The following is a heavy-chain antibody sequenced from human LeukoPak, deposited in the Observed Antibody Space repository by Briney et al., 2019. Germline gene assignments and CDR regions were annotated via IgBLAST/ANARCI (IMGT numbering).Heavy chain of an antibody. V-gene: IGHV5-51*01. CDR1: GYSFTSYW. J-gene: IGHJ6*02. CDR3: ARLDSSGTRTYYYYYYGMDV. Sequence: GESLKISCKGSGYSFTSYWIGWVRQMPGKGLEWMGIIYPGDSDTRYSPSFQGQATISADKSISTAYLQWSSLKASDTAMYYCARLDSSGTRTYYYYYYGMDVWGQGTTVTVSS. CDR2: IYPGDSDT. D-gene: IGHD3-22*01.